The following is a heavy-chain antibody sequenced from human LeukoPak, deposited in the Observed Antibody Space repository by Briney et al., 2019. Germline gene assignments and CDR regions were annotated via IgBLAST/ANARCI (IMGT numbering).Heavy chain of an antibody. V-gene: IGHV1-2*06. CDR1: GYTFTGYY. CDR2: INPNSGGT. D-gene: IGHD6-13*01. CDR3: ARERVRAAARQNNWFDP. J-gene: IGHJ5*02. Sequence: ASVKVSCKASGYTFTGYYMHWVRQALGQGLEWMGRINPNSGGTNYAQKFQGRVTMTRDTSISTAYMELSRLRSDDTAVYYCARERVRAAARQNNWFDPWGQGTLVTVSS.